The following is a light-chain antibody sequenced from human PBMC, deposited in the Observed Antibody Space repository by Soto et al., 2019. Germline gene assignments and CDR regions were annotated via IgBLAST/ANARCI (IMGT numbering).Light chain of an antibody. Sequence: DIQMTQSPSTLSASVGDRVIITCRASQSISSWLAWYQQKPGKDPNLLIYKASTLKSGVPSRFSGSGSGTEFTLTISSLQPDDFAPYYCQQYDNDSWTFGQGTKVEIK. CDR1: QSISSW. CDR3: QQYDNDSWT. J-gene: IGKJ1*01. V-gene: IGKV1-5*03. CDR2: KAS.